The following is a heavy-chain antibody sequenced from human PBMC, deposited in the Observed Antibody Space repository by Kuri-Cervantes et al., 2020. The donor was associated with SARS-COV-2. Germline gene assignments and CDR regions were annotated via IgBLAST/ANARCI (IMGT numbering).Heavy chain of an antibody. Sequence: SETLSLTCTVSGGSISSYYWSWIRQPPGKGLEWIGEINHSGSTNYNPSLKSRVTISVDTSKNQFSLKLSSVTAADTAVYYCARGSGPALYYFDYWGQGTLVTVSS. J-gene: IGHJ4*02. V-gene: IGHV4-34*01. CDR2: INHSGST. CDR3: ARGSGPALYYFDY. CDR1: GGSISSYY.